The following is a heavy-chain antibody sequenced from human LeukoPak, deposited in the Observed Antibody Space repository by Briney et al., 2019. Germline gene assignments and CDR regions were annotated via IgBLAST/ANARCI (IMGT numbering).Heavy chain of an antibody. CDR2: ISINGADT. CDR1: GFTFSSYA. D-gene: IGHD1-26*01. J-gene: IGHJ4*02. V-gene: IGHV3-64*01. CDR3: ARVPTGSYYDY. Sequence: GGSLRLSCAASGFTFSSYALHWVRQAPGKGLEYVSAISINGADTYYANSVKGRFTISRDNSKNTLYLRMGSLRAEDMAVYYCARVPTGSYYDYWGQGTLVTVSS.